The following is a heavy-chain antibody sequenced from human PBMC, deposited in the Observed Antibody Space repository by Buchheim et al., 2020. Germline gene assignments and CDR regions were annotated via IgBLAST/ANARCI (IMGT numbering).Heavy chain of an antibody. CDR3: AHRLTMIGTYYFDY. V-gene: IGHV2-5*02. D-gene: IGHD3-22*01. CDR1: GFSLSTSGVG. CDR2: IYWANDK. J-gene: IGHJ4*02. Sequence: QITLKESGPTLVKPTQTLTLTCTFSGFSLSTSGVGVGWIRQPPGKALEWLALIYWANDKRYSPSLTSRLTITKDTSKNQVVLTMTNMDPVDTATYYCAHRLTMIGTYYFDYWGQGTL.